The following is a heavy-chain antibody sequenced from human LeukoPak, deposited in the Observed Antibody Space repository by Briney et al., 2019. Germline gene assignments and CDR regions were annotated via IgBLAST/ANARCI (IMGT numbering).Heavy chain of an antibody. CDR3: ARDLTMVRGGGLDY. V-gene: IGHV4-59*01. D-gene: IGHD3-10*01. Sequence: SETLSLTCTVSGGSISSYYWSWIRQPPGKGLEWIGYIYYSGSTNYNPSLKSRVTVSADTSKNQFSLKLSSVTAADTAVYYCARDLTMVRGGGLDYWGQGTLVTVSS. CDR1: GGSISSYY. CDR2: IYYSGST. J-gene: IGHJ4*02.